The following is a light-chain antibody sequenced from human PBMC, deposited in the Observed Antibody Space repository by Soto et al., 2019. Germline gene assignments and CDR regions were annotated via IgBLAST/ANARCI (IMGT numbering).Light chain of an antibody. Sequence: EIVLTQSPATLSLSPGERATLSCRASPSVSTYLAWYQQKPGQAPRLLIYDASHRATGIPARFSGSGSGTDLTLIISSLEPEGFAVYYCQQRSNWPPYSFGQGTRLEIK. CDR2: DAS. CDR3: QQRSNWPPYS. CDR1: PSVSTY. V-gene: IGKV3-11*01. J-gene: IGKJ2*01.